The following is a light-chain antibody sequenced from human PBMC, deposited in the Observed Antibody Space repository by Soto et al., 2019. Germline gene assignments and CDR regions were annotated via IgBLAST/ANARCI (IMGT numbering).Light chain of an antibody. V-gene: IGLV2-14*01. CDR1: SSDIGDYNY. J-gene: IGLJ2*01. Sequence: QSALTQPASVSGSPGQSITISCTGTSSDIGDYNYVSRYQQHPGKAPKLMIYDVSNRPSGVSNRFSGSKSGNTASLTISGLQAEDEADYYCSSYTSSSTLVVFGGGTKVTVL. CDR3: SSYTSSSTLVV. CDR2: DVS.